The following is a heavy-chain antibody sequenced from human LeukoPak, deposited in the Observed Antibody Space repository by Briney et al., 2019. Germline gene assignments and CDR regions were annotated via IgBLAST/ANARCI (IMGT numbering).Heavy chain of an antibody. CDR1: GGSISSYY. D-gene: IGHD5-12*01. J-gene: IGHJ4*02. CDR2: IYTSGST. CDR3: ARHDSGYDSLDY. V-gene: IGHV4-4*09. Sequence: PSETLSLTCTVSGGSISSYYWSWIRQPPGKGLEWIGYIYTSGSTNYNPSLRSRVTISVDTSKNQFSLKLSSVTAADTAVYYCARHDSGYDSLDYRGQGTLVTVSS.